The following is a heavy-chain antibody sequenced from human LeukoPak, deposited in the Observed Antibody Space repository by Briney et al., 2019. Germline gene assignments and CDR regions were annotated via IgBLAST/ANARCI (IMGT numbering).Heavy chain of an antibody. CDR3: ARADYGGHFDY. Sequence: GRSLRLSCAASGFTFSTYAMHWVRQAPGKGLEWVAVISYDGSNKYYADSVKGRFTISRDNSKNTLYLQMNSLRVEDTAVYYCARADYGGHFDYWGQGTLVTVSS. CDR1: GFTFSTYA. V-gene: IGHV3-30*04. J-gene: IGHJ4*02. CDR2: ISYDGSNK. D-gene: IGHD4-23*01.